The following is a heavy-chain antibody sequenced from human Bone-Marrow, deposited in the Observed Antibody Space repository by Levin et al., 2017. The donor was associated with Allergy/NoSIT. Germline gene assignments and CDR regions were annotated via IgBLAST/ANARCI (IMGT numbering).Heavy chain of an antibody. Sequence: GGSLRLSCAASGFTFSNYAMHWVRQAPGKGLEWVADISDDGNNKHYADSVKGRFAISRDNSKNTLYLQMNSLRAEDTAVYYCAKEGYCSGGSCYPHYDYDYMDVWGKGTTVTVSS. CDR1: GFTFSNYA. V-gene: IGHV3-30*18. J-gene: IGHJ6*03. CDR3: AKEGYCSGGSCYPHYDYDYMDV. D-gene: IGHD2-15*01. CDR2: ISDDGNNK.